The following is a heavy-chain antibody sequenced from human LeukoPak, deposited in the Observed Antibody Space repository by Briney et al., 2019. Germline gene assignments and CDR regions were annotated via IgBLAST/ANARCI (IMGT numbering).Heavy chain of an antibody. J-gene: IGHJ6*02. V-gene: IGHV1-18*01. CDR3: ASWGYCSSTSCYRFYYYYGMDV. Sequence: GASVKVSCKASGYTFTSYGISWVRQAPGQGLEWMGWISAYNGNTNYAQKLQGRVTMTTDTSTSTAYMELRSLRSDDTAVYYCASWGYCSSTSCYRFYYYYGMDVWGQGTTVTVSS. D-gene: IGHD2-2*02. CDR2: ISAYNGNT. CDR1: GYTFTSYG.